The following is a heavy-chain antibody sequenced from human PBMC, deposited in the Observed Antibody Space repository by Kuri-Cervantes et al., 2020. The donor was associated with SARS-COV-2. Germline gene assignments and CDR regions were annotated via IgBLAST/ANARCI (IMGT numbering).Heavy chain of an antibody. D-gene: IGHD3-10*01. CDR1: GDSISSSDYY. CDR2: IYYSGST. Sequence: LRLSCVVSGDSISSSDYYWSWIRQPPGKGLEWIGYIYYSGSTYYNPSLKSRVTISVDTSKNQFSLKLSSVTAADTAVYYCAREPSGLLWFGEWNYWGQGTLVTVSS. CDR3: AREPSGLLWFGEWNY. J-gene: IGHJ4*02. V-gene: IGHV4-30-4*01.